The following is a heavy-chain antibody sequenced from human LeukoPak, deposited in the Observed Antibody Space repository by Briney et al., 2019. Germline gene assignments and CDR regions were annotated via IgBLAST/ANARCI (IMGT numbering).Heavy chain of an antibody. CDR1: GFTFSSYW. Sequence: PGGSLRLSCAASGFTFSSYWMGWVRQAPGKGLEWVANIKQDGSEKYYVDSVKGRFTISRDNAKNSLYLQMNSLRAEDTAVYYCARKYCSGGICYHLNTLGGQGTLVTVSS. J-gene: IGHJ4*02. CDR3: ARKYCSGGICYHLNTL. CDR2: IKQDGSEK. D-gene: IGHD2-15*01. V-gene: IGHV3-7*01.